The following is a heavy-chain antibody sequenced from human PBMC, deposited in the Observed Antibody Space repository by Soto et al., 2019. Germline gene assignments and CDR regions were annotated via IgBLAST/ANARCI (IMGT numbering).Heavy chain of an antibody. J-gene: IGHJ4*02. Sequence: GGSLRLSCAASGFRFSDHYMTWIRQAPGKGLEWVSKISGGGTTIYYADSVKGRFTVSRGNAKNSLYLQMNSLRTEDTAVYYCAGDPYYYGSAFWGQGTLVTVSS. D-gene: IGHD3-10*01. CDR3: AGDPYYYGSAF. V-gene: IGHV3-11*01. CDR2: ISGGGTTI. CDR1: GFRFSDHY.